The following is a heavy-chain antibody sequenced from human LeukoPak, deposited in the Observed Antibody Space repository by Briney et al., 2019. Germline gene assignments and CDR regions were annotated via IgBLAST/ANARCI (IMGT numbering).Heavy chain of an antibody. D-gene: IGHD2-15*01. CDR2: IYYSGST. Sequence: SETLSLTCTVSGGSISSYYWSWIRQPPGKGLEWIGYIYYSGSTNYNPSLKSRVTISVDTSKNQFSLKLSSVTAADTAVYYCAMGGYCSGGSCYWEYDYWGQGTLVTVSS. CDR3: AMGGYCSGGSCYWEYDY. CDR1: GGSISSYY. V-gene: IGHV4-59*01. J-gene: IGHJ4*02.